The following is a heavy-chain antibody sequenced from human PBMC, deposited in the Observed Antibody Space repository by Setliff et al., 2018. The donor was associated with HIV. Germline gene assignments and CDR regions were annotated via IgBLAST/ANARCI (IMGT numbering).Heavy chain of an antibody. CDR2: LRTGTGDT. CDR1: GYTFNNYD. V-gene: IGHV1-3*04. D-gene: IGHD6-13*01. J-gene: IGHJ4*02. CDR3: VRRATAAEVFDY. Sequence: ASVKVSCKASGYTFNNYDINWVRQATGQGLEWMGWLRTGTGDTSYSVKFQGRLTITRDTSANTAYMELSNLRSEDTAVYYCVRRATAAEVFDYWGQGTLVTVSS.